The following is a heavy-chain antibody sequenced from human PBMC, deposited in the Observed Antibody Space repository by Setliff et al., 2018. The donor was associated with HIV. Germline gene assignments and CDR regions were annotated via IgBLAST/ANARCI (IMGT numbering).Heavy chain of an antibody. CDR1: GYTFTAYG. D-gene: IGHD3-22*01. CDR2: MSAYSGDT. V-gene: IGHV1-18*04. CDR3: VRGYYYDKTGYGTFDI. J-gene: IGHJ3*02. Sequence: GASVKVSCKASGYTFTAYGITWVRQAPGQGLEWMGWMSAYSGDTKYAQKIQGRVNMTRDTSTDTAYVELRSLRSDDTALYYCVRGYYYDKTGYGTFDIWGQGTVVTVSS.